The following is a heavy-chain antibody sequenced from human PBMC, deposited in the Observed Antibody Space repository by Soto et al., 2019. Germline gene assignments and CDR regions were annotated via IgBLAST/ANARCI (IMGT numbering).Heavy chain of an antibody. J-gene: IGHJ4*02. V-gene: IGHV1-18*01. CDR2: ISAYNGNT. CDR1: GYTFTSYG. CDR3: ARGLDYYYDSSGYFDY. Sequence: ASVKVSCKASGYTFTSYGISWVRQAHGQGLEWMGWISAYNGNTNYAQKLQGRGTMTTDTSTSTAYMELRSLRSDDTAVYYCARGLDYYYDSSGYFDYWGQGTLVTVSS. D-gene: IGHD3-22*01.